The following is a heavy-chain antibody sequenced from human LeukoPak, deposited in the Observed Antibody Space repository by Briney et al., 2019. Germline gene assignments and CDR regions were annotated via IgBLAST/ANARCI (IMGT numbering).Heavy chain of an antibody. CDR3: AKQLGYCSDGSCYFPY. Sequence: GGSLRLSCAASGFTFSSSAMSWVRQAPGKGLEWVSAISNNGGYTYYADSVQGRFTISRDNSKSTLWLQMNSLRAEDTAVYYCAKQLGYCSDGSCYFPYWGQGTLVTVSS. V-gene: IGHV3-23*01. D-gene: IGHD2-15*01. CDR1: GFTFSSSA. CDR2: ISNNGGYT. J-gene: IGHJ4*02.